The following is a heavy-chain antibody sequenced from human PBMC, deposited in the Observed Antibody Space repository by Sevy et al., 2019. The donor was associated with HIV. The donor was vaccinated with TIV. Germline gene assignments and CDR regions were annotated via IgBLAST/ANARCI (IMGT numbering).Heavy chain of an antibody. CDR2: INHSGST. D-gene: IGHD2-15*01. J-gene: IGHJ4*02. CDR3: ARGVGYCSGGSCYSFDY. Sequence: SETLSLTCAVYDGSFSGYYWSWIRQPPGKGLEWIGEINHSGSTNYNPSLKSRVTISVDTSKNQFSLKLSSVTAADTAVYYCARGVGYCSGGSCYSFDYWGQGTLVTVSS. CDR1: DGSFSGYY. V-gene: IGHV4-34*01.